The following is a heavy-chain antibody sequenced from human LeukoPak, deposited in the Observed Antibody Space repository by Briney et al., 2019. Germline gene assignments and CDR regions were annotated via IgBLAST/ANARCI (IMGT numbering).Heavy chain of an antibody. CDR1: GYSFTSYW. J-gene: IGHJ6*02. CDR3: ARLDGSGWSNYYYYYGMDV. V-gene: IGHV5-51*01. CDR2: IYPGDSAT. Sequence: GESLKISCKGSGYSFTSYWIGWVRQMPGKGLEWMGIIYPGDSATRYSPSFQGQVTISADKSISTAYLQWSSLKASDTAMYYCARLDGSGWSNYYYYYGMDVWGQGTTVTVSS. D-gene: IGHD6-19*01.